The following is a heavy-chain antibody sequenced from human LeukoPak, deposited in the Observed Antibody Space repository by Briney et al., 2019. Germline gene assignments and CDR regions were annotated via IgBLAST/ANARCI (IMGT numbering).Heavy chain of an antibody. CDR1: GXTFRNYA. CDR3: ARFRAATTRFDY. J-gene: IGHJ4*02. CDR2: VSFDGNTT. D-gene: IGHD1/OR15-1a*01. V-gene: IGHV3-30*09. Sequence: GGSLRLSCAASGXTFRNYAMYWVRQAPGRGLEWAAVVSFDGNTTFYSDSVKGRFAISRDNSKNTLYLEMNSLRPEDTAVYYCARFRAATTRFDYWGQGTLVTVSS.